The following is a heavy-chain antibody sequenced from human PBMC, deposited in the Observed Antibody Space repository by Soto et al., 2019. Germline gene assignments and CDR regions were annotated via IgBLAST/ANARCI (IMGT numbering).Heavy chain of an antibody. D-gene: IGHD3-9*01. CDR2: INPKSGGT. CDR1: GYTFTGYY. CDR3: AVGNSSDWLYWYVYL. Sequence: QVQLVQSGAEVKKPGASVKVSCTASGYTFTGYYMHWVRQAPGQGLEWMGWINPKSGGTDYAQRFQGWAGMPRDTYMSTAYMDLSTLTSDDTAAYYYAVGNSSDWLYWYVYLWGRGNLVTVSS. J-gene: IGHJ2*01. V-gene: IGHV1-2*04.